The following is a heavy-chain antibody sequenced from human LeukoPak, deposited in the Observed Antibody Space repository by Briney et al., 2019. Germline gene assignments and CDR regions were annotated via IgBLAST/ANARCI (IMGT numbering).Heavy chain of an antibody. J-gene: IGHJ4*02. Sequence: SETLSLTCAVSGSSISSGYYWGWIRPPPGKGLEWIGSIYHSGSTYYNPSLKSRVTISVDTSKNQFSLKLSSVIAADTAVYYCARHWTWASGYWGQGTLVTVSS. V-gene: IGHV4-38-2*01. D-gene: IGHD3/OR15-3a*01. CDR3: ARHWTWASGY. CDR1: GSSISSGYY. CDR2: IYHSGST.